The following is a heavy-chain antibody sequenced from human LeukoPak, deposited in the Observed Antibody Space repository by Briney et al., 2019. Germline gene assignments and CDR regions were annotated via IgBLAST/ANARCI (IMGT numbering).Heavy chain of an antibody. J-gene: IGHJ6*03. CDR1: GFTFSSYS. V-gene: IGHV3-21*01. CDR2: ITRSNYI. Sequence: GGSLRLSCAASGFTFSSYSMNWVRQAPGKGLEWVSSITRSNYIYYADSVKGRFTISRDNAKNSLYLQMNSLRAEDTAVYYCAKTTDNYYYYYMDVWGKGTTVTVSS. D-gene: IGHD4-17*01. CDR3: AKTTDNYYYYYMDV.